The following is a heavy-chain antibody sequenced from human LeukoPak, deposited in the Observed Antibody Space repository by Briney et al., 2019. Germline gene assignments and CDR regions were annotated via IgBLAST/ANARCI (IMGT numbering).Heavy chain of an antibody. CDR1: GGSITSSSYY. J-gene: IGHJ4*02. Sequence: SETLSLTCTVSGGSITSSSYYWGWIRQPPGKGLEWIGNIYYNGSTYYNPSLKSRVTISVDTSKNHFSLKLRSVTAADTAVYFCARDVVVITSHLSDYWGQGTLVTVSS. V-gene: IGHV4-39*07. D-gene: IGHD3-22*01. CDR2: IYYNGST. CDR3: ARDVVVITSHLSDY.